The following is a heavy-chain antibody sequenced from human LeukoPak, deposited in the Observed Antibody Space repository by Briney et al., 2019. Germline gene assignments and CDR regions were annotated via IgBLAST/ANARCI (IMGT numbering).Heavy chain of an antibody. CDR1: GFTFSSYG. CDR3: ARDRGFYYYGIDV. Sequence: PGRSLRRSCAASGFTFSSYGMHWVRQAPGKGLEWVAVIWYDGSNKYYADSVKGRFTISRDDPKNTLYLQMNSLRAEDTAVYYCARDRGFYYYGIDVWGQGTTVTVS. V-gene: IGHV3-33*01. D-gene: IGHD5-24*01. J-gene: IGHJ6*02. CDR2: IWYDGSNK.